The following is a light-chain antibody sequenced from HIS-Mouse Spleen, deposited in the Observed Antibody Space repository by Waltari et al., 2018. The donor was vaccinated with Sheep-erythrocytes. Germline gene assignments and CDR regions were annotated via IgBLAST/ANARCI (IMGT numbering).Light chain of an antibody. V-gene: IGLV3-1*01. Sequence: SYELTQPPSVSVSPGQTASITCSGDKLGDKYACWYQQKPGQSPVLVIYQDSKRPSGIPGRFSGSNSGNTATLTISGTKAMDEADYYCQAWDSSTAWVFGGGTKLTVL. CDR2: QDS. CDR3: QAWDSSTAWV. CDR1: KLGDKY. J-gene: IGLJ3*02.